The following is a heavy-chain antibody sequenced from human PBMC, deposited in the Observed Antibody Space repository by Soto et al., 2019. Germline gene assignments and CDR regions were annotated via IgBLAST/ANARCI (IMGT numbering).Heavy chain of an antibody. D-gene: IGHD2-21*01. CDR3: TRPAKMLWYRH. CDR2: IRSKANSFAT. CDR1: GFTFSGSA. V-gene: IGHV3-73*01. J-gene: IGHJ4*01. Sequence: GGSLRLSCAASGFTFSGSAMHWVRQASGKGLKWVGRIRSKANSFATAYAALVKGRFTISRDDSKNTAYLQMNSLKTEDTALYYCTRPAKMLWYRHWGQGTPVTVSS.